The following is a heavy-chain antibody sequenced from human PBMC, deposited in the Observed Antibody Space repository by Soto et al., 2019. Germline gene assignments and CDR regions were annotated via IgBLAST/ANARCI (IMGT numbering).Heavy chain of an antibody. CDR2: ISSSGTTI. CDR1: EVTFSSYE. D-gene: IGHD2-8*01. J-gene: IGHJ6*02. Sequence: EVQLVESGGGLVQPGGSLRLSCAASEVTFSSYEMNWVRQAPGKGLEWVSYISSSGTTIYYEDSVKGRFTISRDNAKNSLYPQMHSLSAEDTAVYYCARVAPPTAREWGGMDVWGQGTTVIVSS. V-gene: IGHV3-48*03. CDR3: ARVAPPTAREWGGMDV.